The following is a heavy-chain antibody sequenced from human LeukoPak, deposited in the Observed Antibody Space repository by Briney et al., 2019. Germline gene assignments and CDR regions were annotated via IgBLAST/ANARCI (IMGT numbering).Heavy chain of an antibody. CDR3: ACWGGGNQGH. CDR2: INPNSGDT. J-gene: IGHJ4*02. V-gene: IGHV1-2*06. D-gene: IGHD4-23*01. Sequence: ASVKVSCKASGYTFTAYYMHWVRQAPGQGLEWMGRINPNSGDTIYAQNFQGRVTVTRDTSISTAYMELSRLRSDDTAVYYCACWGGGNQGHWGQGTLVSVSS. CDR1: GYTFTAYY.